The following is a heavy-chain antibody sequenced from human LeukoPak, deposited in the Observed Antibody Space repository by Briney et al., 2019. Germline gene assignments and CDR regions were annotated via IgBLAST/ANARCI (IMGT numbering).Heavy chain of an antibody. CDR3: ARDGGQLGMDV. CDR2: ISSSSSTI. D-gene: IGHD2-2*01. CDR1: GFTFSSYS. V-gene: IGHV3-48*01. J-gene: IGHJ6*02. Sequence: GGSLRLSCAASGFTFSSYSMNWVRQAPGKGLEWVSYISSSSSTIYYADSVKGRFTISRDNAKNSLYLQMNSLRAEDTAVYYCARDGGQLGMDVWGQGTTVTVSS.